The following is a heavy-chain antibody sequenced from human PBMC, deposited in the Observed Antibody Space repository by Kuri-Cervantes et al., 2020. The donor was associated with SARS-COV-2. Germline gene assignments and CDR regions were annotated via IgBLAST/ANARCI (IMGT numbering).Heavy chain of an antibody. CDR3: ARDPGYSSGWYYFDY. V-gene: IGHV3-30-3*01. D-gene: IGHD6-19*01. Sequence: GGSLRRTSAASGFTFSSYAMHWVRQAPGKGLEWVAVISCDGSNKYYADSVKGRFTISRDNSKNTLYLQMNSLRAEDTAVHYCARDPGYSSGWYYFDYWGQGTLVTVSS. CDR2: ISCDGSNK. J-gene: IGHJ4*02. CDR1: GFTFSSYA.